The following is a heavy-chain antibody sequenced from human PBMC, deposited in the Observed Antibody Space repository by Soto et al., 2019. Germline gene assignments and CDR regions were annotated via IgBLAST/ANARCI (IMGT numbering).Heavy chain of an antibody. V-gene: IGHV1-69*12. CDR1: GGTFSSYA. CDR2: IIPIFGTA. CDR3: ARSKRHFDWLWAAYYGMDV. J-gene: IGHJ6*02. Sequence: QVQLVQSGAEVKKPGSSVKVSCKASGGTFSSYAISWVRQAPGQGLEWMGGIIPIFGTANYAQKFQGRVTITADESTSTAYMELSSLRSEDTAVYYCARSKRHFDWLWAAYYGMDVWGQGTTVTVSS. D-gene: IGHD3-9*01.